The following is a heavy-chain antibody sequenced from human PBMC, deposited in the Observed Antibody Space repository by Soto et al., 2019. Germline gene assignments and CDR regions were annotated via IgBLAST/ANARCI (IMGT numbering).Heavy chain of an antibody. Sequence: QVQLVQSGAEVKKPGSSVKVSCKASGGTFSSYAISWVRQAPGQGLEWMGGIIPIFGTANYAQKFQGRVTITADESTSAAYMELSSLRSEDTAVYYCARVHPLSLEAHKRGFDPWGQGTLVTVSS. CDR2: IIPIFGTA. CDR3: ARVHPLSLEAHKRGFDP. D-gene: IGHD1-20*01. V-gene: IGHV1-69*01. J-gene: IGHJ5*02. CDR1: GGTFSSYA.